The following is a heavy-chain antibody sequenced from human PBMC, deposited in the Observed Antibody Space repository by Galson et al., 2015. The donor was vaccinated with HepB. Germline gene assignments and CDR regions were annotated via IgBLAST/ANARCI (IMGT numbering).Heavy chain of an antibody. CDR3: ARVPAPNCGGDCYPDY. CDR2: INPNSGGT. J-gene: IGHJ4*02. V-gene: IGHV1-2*02. Sequence: SVNVSCKASGYTFTGYYMHWVRQAPGQGLEWMGWINPNSGGTNYAQKFQGRVTMTRDTSISTAYMELSRLRSDDTAVYYCARVPAPNCGGDCYPDYWGQGTLVTVSS. D-gene: IGHD2-21*02. CDR1: GYTFTGYY.